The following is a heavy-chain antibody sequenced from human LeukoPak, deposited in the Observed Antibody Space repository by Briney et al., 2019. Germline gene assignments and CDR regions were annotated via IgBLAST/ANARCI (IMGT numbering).Heavy chain of an antibody. V-gene: IGHV3-23*01. CDR3: AKRGYHYDSSGYYCLDY. CDR2: ISGSGGST. CDR1: GFTFRSYA. J-gene: IGHJ4*02. D-gene: IGHD3-22*01. Sequence: GGSLRLSCAASGFTFRSYAMTWVRQAPGKGLEWVSAISGSGGSTYYADSVKGRFTISRDNSKNTLYLQMNSLRAEDTAVYYCAKRGYHYDSSGYYCLDYWGQGTLVTVSS.